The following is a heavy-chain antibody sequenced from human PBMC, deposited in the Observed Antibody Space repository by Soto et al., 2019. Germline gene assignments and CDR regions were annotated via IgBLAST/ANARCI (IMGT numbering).Heavy chain of an antibody. D-gene: IGHD2-2*01. Sequence: GGSLRLSCAASGFTFSSYAMSWVRQAPGKGLEWVSAISGSGGSTYYADSVKGRFTISRDNSKNTLYLQMNSLRAEDTAVYYCAKGGAGVRYCSSTSCPYYYYYYMDVWGKGTTVTVSS. CDR2: ISGSGGST. CDR1: GFTFSSYA. V-gene: IGHV3-23*01. J-gene: IGHJ6*03. CDR3: AKGGAGVRYCSSTSCPYYYYYYMDV.